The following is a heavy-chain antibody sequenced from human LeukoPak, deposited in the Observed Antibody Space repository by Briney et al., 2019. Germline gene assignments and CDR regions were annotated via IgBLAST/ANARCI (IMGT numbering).Heavy chain of an antibody. CDR1: GFTFSTYW. D-gene: IGHD1-1*01. J-gene: IGHJ4*02. Sequence: GGSLRLSCAASGFTFSTYWMQWVRQAPGKGLVWVSRIDSDGSSTVYADSVKGRFTISRDNSKNTLYLQMNSLRPEDTAVYYCAMSWTINWADYWGQGTLVIVSS. CDR3: AMSWTINWADY. CDR2: IDSDGSST. V-gene: IGHV3-74*01.